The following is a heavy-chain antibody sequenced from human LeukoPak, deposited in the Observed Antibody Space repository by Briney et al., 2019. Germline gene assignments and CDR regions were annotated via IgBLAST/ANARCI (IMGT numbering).Heavy chain of an antibody. D-gene: IGHD4/OR15-4a*01. CDR2: IYYSGST. Sequence: SETLSLTCSVSGGSLSSYYWSWIRQHPGKGLEWIGYIYYSGSTNYNPSLKSRVTISVDTSKNQFSLKLSSVTAADTAMYYCARRTYGAYAFDYWGQGTLVTVSS. CDR1: GGSLSSYY. J-gene: IGHJ4*02. CDR3: ARRTYGAYAFDY. V-gene: IGHV4-59*12.